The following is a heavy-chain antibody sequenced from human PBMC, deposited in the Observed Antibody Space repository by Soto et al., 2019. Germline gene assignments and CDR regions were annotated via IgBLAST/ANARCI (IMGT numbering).Heavy chain of an antibody. D-gene: IGHD6-6*01. Sequence: GGSLRLSCAASGFTFSNFVMSWVRQAPGKGLDWVSAIGGSDGFTNYADSVKGRFSISRDNSKNTLYLLMNSLRAEDTAVYFCARVYSSSSLYYYYYMDGWGKGTAVTVSS. CDR1: GFTFSNFV. V-gene: IGHV3-23*01. CDR3: ARVYSSSSLYYYYYMDG. CDR2: IGGSDGFT. J-gene: IGHJ6*03.